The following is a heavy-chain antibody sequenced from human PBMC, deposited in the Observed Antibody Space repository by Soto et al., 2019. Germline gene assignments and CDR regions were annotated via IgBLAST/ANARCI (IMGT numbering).Heavy chain of an antibody. V-gene: IGHV4-31*03. D-gene: IGHD3-10*01. CDR1: GGSISNSANH. J-gene: IGHJ5*02. CDR2: IYYCGGT. CDR3: AKWVRGVPNWFDP. Sequence: QVQLQESGPGLVRPSQTLSLSCTVSGGSISNSANHWSWIRQHPGAGLEWIGYIYYCGGTYYSPSLKGRVTMSIDPAKNQFSLKLSSVTAADTAVYYCAKWVRGVPNWFDPWGQGALVTVSS.